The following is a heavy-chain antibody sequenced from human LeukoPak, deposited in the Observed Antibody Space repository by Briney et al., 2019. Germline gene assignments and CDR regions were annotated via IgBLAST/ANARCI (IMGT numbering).Heavy chain of an antibody. V-gene: IGHV1-18*04. CDR3: ARSAPGTQLGGYYYYMDV. D-gene: IGHD1/OR15-1a*01. J-gene: IGHJ6*03. Sequence: ASVKVSCKASGYTFTGYYMHWVRQAPGQGLEWMGWISAYNGNTNYAQKLQGRVTMTTDTSTSTAYMELRSLRSDDTAVYYCARSAPGTQLGGYYYYMDVWDKGTTVTVSS. CDR1: GYTFTGYY. CDR2: ISAYNGNT.